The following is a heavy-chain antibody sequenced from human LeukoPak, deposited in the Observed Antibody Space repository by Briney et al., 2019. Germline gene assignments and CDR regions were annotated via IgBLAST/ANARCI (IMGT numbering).Heavy chain of an antibody. CDR2: ISGSGGST. CDR1: GFTFSSYA. J-gene: IGHJ4*02. Sequence: GGSLRLSCAASGFTFSSYAMSWVRQAPGKGLEWVSAISGSGGSTYYADSVKGRFTISRDNSKNTLYLQMNSLRAEDTAVYYCAKCREQWLVCFLDYWGQGTLVTVSS. CDR3: AKCREQWLVCFLDY. D-gene: IGHD6-19*01. V-gene: IGHV3-23*01.